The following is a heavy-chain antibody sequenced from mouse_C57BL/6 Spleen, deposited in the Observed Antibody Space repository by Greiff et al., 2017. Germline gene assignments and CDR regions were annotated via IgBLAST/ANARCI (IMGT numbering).Heavy chain of an antibody. V-gene: IGHV7-1*01. CDR1: GFTFSDFY. CDR3: ARDYYGRGAMDY. CDR2: SRNKANDYTT. J-gene: IGHJ4*01. Sequence: EVNVVESGGGLVQSGRSLRLSCATSGFTFSDFYMEWVRQAPGKGLEWIAASRNKANDYTTEYSASVKGRFIVSRDTSQSILYLQMNALRAEDTAIYYCARDYYGRGAMDYWGQGTSVTVSS. D-gene: IGHD1-1*01.